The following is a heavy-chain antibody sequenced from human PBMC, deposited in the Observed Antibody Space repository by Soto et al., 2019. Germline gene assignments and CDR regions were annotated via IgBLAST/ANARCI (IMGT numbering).Heavy chain of an antibody. CDR2: ISAYNGNT. CDR1: GYTFTSYG. J-gene: IGHJ6*02. CDR3: ARGHYCSGGSCYPNYYYYYGMDV. D-gene: IGHD2-15*01. V-gene: IGHV1-18*01. Sequence: QVQLVQSGAEVKKPGASVKVSCKASGYTFTSYGISWVRQAPGQGLEWMGWISAYNGNTNYAQKLQGRVTMTTDTTTSTAHMELRSLRSDDTAVYYCARGHYCSGGSCYPNYYYYYGMDVWGQGTTVTVSS.